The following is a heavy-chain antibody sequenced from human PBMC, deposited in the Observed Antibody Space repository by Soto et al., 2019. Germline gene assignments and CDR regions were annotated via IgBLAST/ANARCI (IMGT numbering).Heavy chain of an antibody. CDR3: AASCVACGGFNYYGMDV. V-gene: IGHV4-31*03. D-gene: IGHD5-12*01. CDR1: GGSISSGGYY. Sequence: QVQLQESGPGLVKPSQTLSLTCTVSGGSISSGGYYWSWIRQHPGKVLEWIGYIYYSGSTYYNPSLKSRVTISVDTSKNQFSLKLSSVTAADTAVYYCAASCVACGGFNYYGMDVWGQGTTVTVSS. CDR2: IYYSGST. J-gene: IGHJ6*02.